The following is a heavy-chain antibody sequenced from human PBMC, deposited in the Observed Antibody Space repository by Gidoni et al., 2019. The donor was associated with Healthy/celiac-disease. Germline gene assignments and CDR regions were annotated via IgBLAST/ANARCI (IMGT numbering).Heavy chain of an antibody. D-gene: IGHD3-3*01. CDR2: SSGSGGST. Sequence: EVQLLESGGGLVQPGGSLRLSCAASGFTFSSYGMSWVRQAPGKGLEWVSASSGSGGSTYYADSVKGRFTISRDNSKNTLYLQMNSLRAEDTAVYYWANSVVLRFSMDVWGKGTTVTVSS. V-gene: IGHV3-23*01. CDR3: ANSVVLRFSMDV. J-gene: IGHJ6*03. CDR1: GFTFSSYG.